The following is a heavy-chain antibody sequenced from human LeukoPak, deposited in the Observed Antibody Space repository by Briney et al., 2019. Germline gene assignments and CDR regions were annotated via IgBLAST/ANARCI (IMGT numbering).Heavy chain of an antibody. Sequence: GGSLRLSCAASGFTFSSYWMPWVRQAPGKGLVWVSRIHSDGSSTSYADSVKGRFTISRDNAKNTLYLQMNSLRAEDTAVYYCARASWNRRDFDYWGQGTLVTVSS. V-gene: IGHV3-74*01. CDR1: GFTFSSYW. CDR2: IHSDGSST. D-gene: IGHD1-1*01. J-gene: IGHJ4*02. CDR3: ARASWNRRDFDY.